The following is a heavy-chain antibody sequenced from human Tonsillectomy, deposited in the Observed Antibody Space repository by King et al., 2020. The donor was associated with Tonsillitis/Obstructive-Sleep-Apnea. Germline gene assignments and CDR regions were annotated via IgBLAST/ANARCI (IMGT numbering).Heavy chain of an antibody. CDR2: INHSGTT. Sequence: VQLQQWGAGLLKPSETLSLTCAVYGGSFSGYYWSWIRQPPGKGLEWIGEINHSGTTNYNPSLKSRVTKSVDTSKNQFSLKLSSVTAADTAVYYCARRGGLYDPRYMDVWGKGTTVTVSS. CDR1: GGSFSGYY. V-gene: IGHV4-34*01. D-gene: IGHD3-3*01. J-gene: IGHJ6*03. CDR3: ARRGGLYDPRYMDV.